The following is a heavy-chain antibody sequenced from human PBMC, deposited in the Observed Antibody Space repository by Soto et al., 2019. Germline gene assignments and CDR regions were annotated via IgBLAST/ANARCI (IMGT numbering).Heavy chain of an antibody. D-gene: IGHD4-17*01. V-gene: IGHV3-15*01. J-gene: IGHJ3*02. CDR2: IKSKTDGGTT. CDR1: GFTFSNAW. CDR3: TTVVRRGRNDYGERVI. Sequence: PGGSLRLSCAASGFTFSNAWMSWVRQAPGKGLEWVGRIKSKTDGGTTDYAAPVKGRFTISRDDSKNTLYLQMNSLKTEDTAVYYCTTVVRRGRNDYGERVIWGQGTMVTVSS.